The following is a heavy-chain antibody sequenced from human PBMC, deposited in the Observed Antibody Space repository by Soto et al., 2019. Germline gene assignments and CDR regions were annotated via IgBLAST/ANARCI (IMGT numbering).Heavy chain of an antibody. CDR2: INSDGSST. CDR1: GVTFSSYW. V-gene: IGHV3-74*01. CDR3: ARDEVFCSSTSCYDWFDS. J-gene: IGHJ5*01. D-gene: IGHD2-2*01. Sequence: GRSVGLSCAASGVTFSSYWMHWVRQAPGKGLVWVSRINSDGSSTSYADSVKGRFTISRDNAKNTLYLQMNSLRAEDTAVYYCARDEVFCSSTSCYDWFDSWGQGTLVTVSS.